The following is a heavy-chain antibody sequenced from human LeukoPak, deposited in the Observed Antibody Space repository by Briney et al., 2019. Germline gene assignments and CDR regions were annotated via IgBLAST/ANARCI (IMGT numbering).Heavy chain of an antibody. V-gene: IGHV4-34*01. D-gene: IGHD6-13*01. CDR2: ISHSGST. J-gene: IGHJ4*02. CDR1: GGSFSAFY. Sequence: PSETLSLTCAVYGGSFSAFYWNKIRQPPGTGLEWIAKISHSGSTNYNPSLKSRVTISVDTSRIQFSLKLTSVTAADTAVYYCAREKAAAGPKNFDYWGQGTLVTVSS. CDR3: AREKAAAGPKNFDY.